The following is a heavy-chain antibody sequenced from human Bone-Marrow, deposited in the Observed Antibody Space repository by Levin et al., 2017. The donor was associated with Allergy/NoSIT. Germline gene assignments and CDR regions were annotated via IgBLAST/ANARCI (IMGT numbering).Heavy chain of an antibody. D-gene: IGHD3-22*01. CDR3: ARDATFYYDSSGDDAFDI. V-gene: IGHV3-48*02. CDR2: ITSSSSTT. CDR1: GFAFSSYH. Sequence: GESLKISCAASGFAFSSYHMNWVRQAPGKGLEWVSHITSSSSTTDYADSVKGRFTISRDNAKNSVYLQMNSLTDEDTGIYFCARDATFYYDSSGDDAFDIWGPGTVVSVSS. J-gene: IGHJ3*02.